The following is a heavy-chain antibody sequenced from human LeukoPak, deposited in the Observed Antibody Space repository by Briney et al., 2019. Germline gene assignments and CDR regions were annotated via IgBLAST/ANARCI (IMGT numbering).Heavy chain of an antibody. J-gene: IGHJ3*02. CDR1: GFTFSSYD. D-gene: IGHD1-7*01. CDR3: AIIGGGGNYNYAFDI. V-gene: IGHV3-48*03. Sequence: PGGSLRLSCAASGFTFSSYDMSGVPEAPGKGLEWVSYISGSASSIYYADSVKGRFTISRDNAKNSRYPQMNSLRAEDMALYYCAIIGGGGNYNYAFDIWGQGTMVTVSS. CDR2: ISGSASSI.